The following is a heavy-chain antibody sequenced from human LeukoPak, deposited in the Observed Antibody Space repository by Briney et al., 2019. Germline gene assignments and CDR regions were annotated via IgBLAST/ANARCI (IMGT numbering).Heavy chain of an antibody. CDR2: ISAYNGNT. Sequence: ASVKVSCKASGYTFTSYGISWVRQAPGQGLEWMGWISAYNGNTNYAQKLQGRVTMTTDTSTSTAYMELRSLRSDDTAVYYCARVGVTMVSGDAFDIRGQGTMVTVSS. V-gene: IGHV1-18*01. CDR3: ARVGVTMVSGDAFDI. D-gene: IGHD3-10*01. J-gene: IGHJ3*02. CDR1: GYTFTSYG.